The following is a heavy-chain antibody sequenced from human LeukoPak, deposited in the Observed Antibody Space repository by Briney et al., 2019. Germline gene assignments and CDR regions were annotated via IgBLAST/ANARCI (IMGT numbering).Heavy chain of an antibody. J-gene: IGHJ3*02. CDR3: ARGAEYMWVFDI. V-gene: IGHV4-39*01. Sequence: SETLSLTCTVSGGSISSSFYCWVWIRQPPGKGLEWIGSIYHSGSTYYHPSLKRRATISVDTSKSQFSLKLSSVTAADTAVYYCARGAEYMWVFDIWGQGTVATVSS. CDR2: IYHSGST. CDR1: GGSISSSFYC. D-gene: IGHD1-14*01.